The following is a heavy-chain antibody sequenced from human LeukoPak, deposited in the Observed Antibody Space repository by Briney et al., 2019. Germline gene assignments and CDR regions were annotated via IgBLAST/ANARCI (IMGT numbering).Heavy chain of an antibody. Sequence: SETLSLTCTVSGGSIISESYYWGWIRQPPGKGLEWIGGIYYSGSTYYHPSLKSRVTISVHTSKNQFSLKLISVTAADTAVYYCARRRGSYNWFDPWGQGTMVTVSS. D-gene: IGHD3-16*01. J-gene: IGHJ5*02. CDR1: GGSIISESYY. V-gene: IGHV4-39*01. CDR3: ARRRGSYNWFDP. CDR2: IYYSGST.